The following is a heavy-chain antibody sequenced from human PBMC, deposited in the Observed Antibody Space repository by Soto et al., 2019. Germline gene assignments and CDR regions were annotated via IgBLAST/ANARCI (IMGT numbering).Heavy chain of an antibody. Sequence: ASVKVSCKASGYTFTSYGISWVRQAPGQGLEWMGWISAYNGNTNYAQKLQGRVTMTTDTSTSTAYMELRSLRSDDTAVYYCARDFFPAVEVAGNWYFDLWGRGTLVTVSS. V-gene: IGHV1-18*01. CDR1: GYTFTSYG. CDR2: ISAYNGNT. D-gene: IGHD6-19*01. J-gene: IGHJ2*01. CDR3: ARDFFPAVEVAGNWYFDL.